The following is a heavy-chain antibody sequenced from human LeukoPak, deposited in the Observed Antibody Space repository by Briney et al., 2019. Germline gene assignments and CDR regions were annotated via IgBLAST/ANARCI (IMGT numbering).Heavy chain of an antibody. CDR3: ARWDSSGYVIDY. J-gene: IGHJ4*02. D-gene: IGHD3-22*01. V-gene: IGHV1-46*01. Sequence: ASVKVSCKASGYTFTSYGISWVRQAPGQGLEWMGIINPSGGSTSYAQKFQGRVTMTRDTSTSTVYMELSSLRSEDTAVYYCARWDSSGYVIDYWGQGTLVTVSS. CDR1: GYTFTSYG. CDR2: INPSGGST.